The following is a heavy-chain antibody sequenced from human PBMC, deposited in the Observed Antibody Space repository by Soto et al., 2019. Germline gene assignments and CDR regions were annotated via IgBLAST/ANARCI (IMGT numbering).Heavy chain of an antibody. CDR2: TYYKSKWYN. Sequence: PSQTLSLTCDISGDSVSSNSVAWNWIRQSPSRGLEWLGRTYYKSKWYNDYAVSVKSRITINPDTSKNQFSLQLNSVTPEDTAVYYCARDTPAKGSYFDYWGQGTLVTVSS. J-gene: IGHJ4*02. V-gene: IGHV6-1*01. D-gene: IGHD1-26*01. CDR1: GDSVSSNSVA. CDR3: ARDTPAKGSYFDY.